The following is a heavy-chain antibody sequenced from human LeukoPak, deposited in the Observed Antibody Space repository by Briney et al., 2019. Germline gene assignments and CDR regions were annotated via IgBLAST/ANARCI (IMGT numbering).Heavy chain of an antibody. CDR3: ARDLTIVRGVFDC. CDR1: GGSIGSYY. J-gene: IGHJ4*02. Sequence: PSETLSLTCTVSGGSIGSYYWSWIRQPPGKGLEWIGYIYYSGSTNYNPSLKSRVTIPVDTSKNQLSLRLNSVTAADTAVYYCARDLTIVRGVFDCWGPGTPVAVSS. D-gene: IGHD3-10*01. CDR2: IYYSGST. V-gene: IGHV4-59*12.